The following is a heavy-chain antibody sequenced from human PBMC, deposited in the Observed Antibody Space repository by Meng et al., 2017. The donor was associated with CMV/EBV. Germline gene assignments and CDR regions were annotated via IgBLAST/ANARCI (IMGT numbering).Heavy chain of an antibody. CDR2: IYSGGST. V-gene: IGHV3-53*01. Sequence: RGSLRLSCAASGFTVSSNYMSWVRQAPGDGLGWVSVIYSGGSTYYADSVKGRFTISRDNPKNTLYLQMNSLRAGDTAVYYCGSGYCSSTSRPFDYWGQGTLVTVSS. CDR1: GFTVSSNY. CDR3: GSGYCSSTSRPFDY. D-gene: IGHD2-2*01. J-gene: IGHJ4*02.